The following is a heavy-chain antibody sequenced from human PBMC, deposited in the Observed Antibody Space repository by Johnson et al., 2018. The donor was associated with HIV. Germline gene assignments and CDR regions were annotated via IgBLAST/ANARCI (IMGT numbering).Heavy chain of an antibody. CDR3: ARDWGGYDAFDV. V-gene: IGHV3-74*01. Sequence: GSLRLSCVASGFTFSSYWMHWVRQAPGKGLVWVSRINSDGSSTSYADSVKGRFTISRDNAKNTLYLQMNSLRTEDTALYYCARDWGGYDAFDVWGQGTMVTVSS. D-gene: IGHD1-26*01. CDR2: INSDGSST. J-gene: IGHJ3*01. CDR1: GFTFSSYW.